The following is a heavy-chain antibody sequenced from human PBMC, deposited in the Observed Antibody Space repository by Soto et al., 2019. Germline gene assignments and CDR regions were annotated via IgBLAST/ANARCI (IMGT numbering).Heavy chain of an antibody. CDR2: IYYSGST. D-gene: IGHD3-10*01. J-gene: IGHJ5*02. CDR3: AGEALWFGNWFDP. Sequence: SETLSLTCTVSGGSISSFYWSWIRQPPGKGLEWIGYIYYSGSTNYNPSLKSRVTISVDTSKNQFSLKLSSVTAADTAVYYCAGEALWFGNWFDPWGQGTLVTVSS. V-gene: IGHV4-59*01. CDR1: GGSISSFY.